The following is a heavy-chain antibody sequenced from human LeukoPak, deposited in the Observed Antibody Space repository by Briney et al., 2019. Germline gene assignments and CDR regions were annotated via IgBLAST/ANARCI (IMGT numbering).Heavy chain of an antibody. J-gene: IGHJ3*02. CDR3: ARLPQLRYFAWSDAFDI. V-gene: IGHV5-51*01. CDR2: PGDSDT. Sequence: PGDSDTRYSPSFQGQVSISADKSISTAYLQWSSLKASDTAMYHCARLPQLRYFAWSDAFDIWGQGTMVTVSS. D-gene: IGHD3-9*01.